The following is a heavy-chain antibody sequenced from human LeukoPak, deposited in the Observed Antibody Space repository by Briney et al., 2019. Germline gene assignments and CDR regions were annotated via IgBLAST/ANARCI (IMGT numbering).Heavy chain of an antibody. D-gene: IGHD3-10*01. CDR3: AKEKAIATINYGSDV. CDR2: IAYDGSNK. CDR1: GFIFDTYG. J-gene: IGHJ6*02. V-gene: IGHV3-30*18. Sequence: PGRSLRLSCAASGFIFDTYGMLWVRQAPGKGLEWVAVIAYDGSNKVYADSVKGRFTISRDNSKNTLYLQMNSLRGEDTAVYYCAKEKAIATINYGSDVWGQGTTVTVSS.